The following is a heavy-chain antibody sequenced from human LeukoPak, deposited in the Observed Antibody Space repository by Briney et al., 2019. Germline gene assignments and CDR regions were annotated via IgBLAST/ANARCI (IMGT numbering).Heavy chain of an antibody. J-gene: IGHJ4*02. CDR2: ISTDGSVT. CDR1: GFTFSRYW. Sequence: PGGSLRLSCAASGFTFSRYWMHWVRRAPGKGLVWVSRISTDGSVTSYADSVKGRFTISRDNAKNTMYLQMNSLRAEDTAVYYCARIGGSGSYSGHYFDHWGQGTLVTVSS. D-gene: IGHD3-10*01. V-gene: IGHV3-74*01. CDR3: ARIGGSGSYSGHYFDH.